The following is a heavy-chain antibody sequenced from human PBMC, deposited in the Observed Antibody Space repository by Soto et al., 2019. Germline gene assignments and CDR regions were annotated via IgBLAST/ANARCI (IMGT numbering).Heavy chain of an antibody. J-gene: IGHJ4*02. D-gene: IGHD3-9*01. CDR2: IYYSGST. V-gene: IGHV4-31*03. Sequence: SETLSLTCTVSGGSISSCGYYWSWIRQHPGKGLEWIGYIYYSGSTYYNPSLKSRVTISVDTSKNQFSLKLSSVTAADTAVYYCARASDILTGYYPYYFDYWGQGTLVTVSS. CDR1: GGSISSCGYY. CDR3: ARASDILTGYYPYYFDY.